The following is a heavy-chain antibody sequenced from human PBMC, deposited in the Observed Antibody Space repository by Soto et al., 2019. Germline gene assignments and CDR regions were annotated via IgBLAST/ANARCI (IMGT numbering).Heavy chain of an antibody. CDR1: GGSISSYY. Sequence: PSETLSLTCTVSGGSISSYYWSWIRQPPGKGLEWIGYIYYSGSTNYNPSLKSRVTISVDTSKNQFSLKLSSVTAADTAVYYWARIEVVAANPGWFDPWGRGTLVTVSS. V-gene: IGHV4-59*01. J-gene: IGHJ5*02. CDR2: IYYSGST. D-gene: IGHD2-15*01. CDR3: ARIEVVAANPGWFDP.